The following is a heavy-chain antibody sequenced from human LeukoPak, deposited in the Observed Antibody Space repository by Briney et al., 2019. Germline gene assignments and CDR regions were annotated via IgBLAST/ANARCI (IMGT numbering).Heavy chain of an antibody. CDR2: IYYSGST. CDR3: ARVSGYDWESFYDY. J-gene: IGHJ4*02. D-gene: IGHD5-12*01. Sequence: PSETLSLTCTVSGGSISNSSYYWSWIRQPPGKGLEWIGYIYYSGSTNYNPSLKSRVTISVDTSKNQFSLKLSSVTAADTAVYYCARVSGYDWESFYDYWGQGTLVTVSS. V-gene: IGHV4-61*01. CDR1: GGSISNSSYY.